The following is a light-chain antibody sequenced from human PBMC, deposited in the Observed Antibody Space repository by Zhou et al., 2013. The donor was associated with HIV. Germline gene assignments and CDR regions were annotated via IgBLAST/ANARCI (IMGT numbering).Light chain of an antibody. J-gene: IGKJ4*01. CDR1: QTITNY. CDR2: DAS. Sequence: DIQMTQSPSSLSASVGDRVTITCRASQTITNYLNWFQQKPGKAPELLIYDASSLYSGVPSRFSGSGSGTDFTLTISSLQPDDFATYYCQQTYSTPRLTFGGGTRVEIK. CDR3: QQTYSTPRLT. V-gene: IGKV1-39*01.